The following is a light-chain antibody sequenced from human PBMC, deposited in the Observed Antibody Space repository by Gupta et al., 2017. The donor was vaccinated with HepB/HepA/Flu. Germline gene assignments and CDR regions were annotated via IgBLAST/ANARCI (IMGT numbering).Light chain of an antibody. CDR1: QSISTY. CDR3: QQSYNSPRT. J-gene: IGKJ1*01. V-gene: IGKV1-39*01. CDR2: DAS. Sequence: DIQMTQSPSSLSASVGDRVTITCRASQSISTYLNWYQQKPGKAPILLIYDASSLQSGVPSRFSGRGSGTEFTLTISSLQPEDFATYYCQQSYNSPRTFGQGTKVEIK.